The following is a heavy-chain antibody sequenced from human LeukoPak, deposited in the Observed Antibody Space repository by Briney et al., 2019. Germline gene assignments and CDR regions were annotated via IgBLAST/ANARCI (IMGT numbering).Heavy chain of an antibody. D-gene: IGHD3-22*01. Sequence: PSETLSLTCAVYGGSFSGYYWSWIRQPPGKGLKWIGEINHSGSTNYNPSLKSRVTISVDTSKNQFSLKLSSVTAADTAVYYCARGKYYYDSSGFDYWGQGTLVTVSS. CDR3: ARGKYYYDSSGFDY. V-gene: IGHV4-34*01. J-gene: IGHJ4*02. CDR2: INHSGST. CDR1: GGSFSGYY.